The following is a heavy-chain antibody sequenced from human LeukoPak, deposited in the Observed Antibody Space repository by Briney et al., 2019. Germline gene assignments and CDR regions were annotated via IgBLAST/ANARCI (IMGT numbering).Heavy chain of an antibody. CDR1: GGSDSSSYY. CDR2: IHYSGTT. J-gene: IGHJ4*02. Sequence: PSETLSLTCTVSGGSDSSSYYWGRIRQPPGKGLEWIGTIHYSGTTYFNPSVKSRVTISVDTSKSQFSLKLSSVTAADTAVYHCARHYDSSGYFGPLFDYWGQGTLVTVSS. CDR3: ARHYDSSGYFGPLFDY. V-gene: IGHV4-39*01. D-gene: IGHD3-22*01.